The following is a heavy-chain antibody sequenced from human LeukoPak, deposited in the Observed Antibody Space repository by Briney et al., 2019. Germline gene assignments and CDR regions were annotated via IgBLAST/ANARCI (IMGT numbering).Heavy chain of an antibody. CDR1: GFTFSSYG. J-gene: IGHJ4*02. V-gene: IGHV3-33*01. CDR3: AREEGGQGGYFDY. Sequence: GGSLGLSCAASGFTFSSYGMHWVRQAPGKGLEWVAVIWYDGSNKYYADSVKGRFTISRDNSKNTLYLQMNSLRAEDTAVYYCAREEGGQGGYFDYWGQGTLVTVSS. CDR2: IWYDGSNK. D-gene: IGHD3-16*01.